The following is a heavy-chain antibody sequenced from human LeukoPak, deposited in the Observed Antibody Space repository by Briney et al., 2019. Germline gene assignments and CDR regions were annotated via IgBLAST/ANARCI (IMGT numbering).Heavy chain of an antibody. CDR3: ARVGDGSGSYYNVDWFDP. J-gene: IGHJ5*02. CDR1: GFTVSSNY. V-gene: IGHV3-53*01. D-gene: IGHD3-10*01. Sequence: GGSLRLSCAAPGFTVSSNYMSWVRQAPGKGLEWVSVIYSGGSTYYADSVKGRFTISRDNSKNTLYLQMNSLRAEDTAVYYCARVGDGSGSYYNVDWFDPWGQGTLVTVSS. CDR2: IYSGGST.